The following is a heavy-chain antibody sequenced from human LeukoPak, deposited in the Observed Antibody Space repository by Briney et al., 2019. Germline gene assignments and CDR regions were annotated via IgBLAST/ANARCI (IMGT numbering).Heavy chain of an antibody. D-gene: IGHD3-22*01. Sequence: GASVKVSCKASGGTFSSYAISWVRQAPGQGLKWMGGIIPIFGTANYAQKFQGRVTITTDESTSTAYRELSSLRSEDTAVYYCARGGNYYDSSGYLYYFDYWGQGTLVTVSS. CDR3: ARGGNYYDSSGYLYYFDY. CDR1: GGTFSSYA. J-gene: IGHJ4*02. CDR2: IIPIFGTA. V-gene: IGHV1-69*05.